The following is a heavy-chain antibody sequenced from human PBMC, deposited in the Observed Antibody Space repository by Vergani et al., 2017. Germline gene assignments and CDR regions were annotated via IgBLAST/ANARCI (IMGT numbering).Heavy chain of an antibody. D-gene: IGHD3-9*01. CDR2: IYSTGST. V-gene: IGHV4-59*13. J-gene: IGHJ6*02. CDR1: GGSFNTYY. CDR3: ARVMYRDEASTGYRLEGMDI. Sequence: QVQLEESGPGLVKPSETLSLTCTVSGGSFNTYYWSWIRQSPEKGLEWIGYIYSTGSTNYNPSLNSRVTMSVDTSKNQFSLKLRSVTAADTAVYFCARVMYRDEASTGYRLEGMDIWGQGTTVTISS.